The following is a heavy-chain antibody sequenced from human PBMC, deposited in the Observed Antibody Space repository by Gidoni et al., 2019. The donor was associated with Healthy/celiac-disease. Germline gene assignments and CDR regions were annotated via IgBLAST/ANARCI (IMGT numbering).Heavy chain of an antibody. D-gene: IGHD4-17*01. V-gene: IGHV3-13*01. CDR3: ARDRGKRGLRSQDYYYYGMDV. CDR2: IGTAGDT. J-gene: IGHJ6*02. CDR1: GFPFSSYD. Sequence: EVQLVESGGGLVQPGGSLRLTCAASGFPFSSYDMTWVRPATGKGLEGVSAIGTAGDTYYPGSVKGRFTISRENAKNSLYLQMNSLRAGDTAVYYCARDRGKRGLRSQDYYYYGMDVWGQGTTVTVSS.